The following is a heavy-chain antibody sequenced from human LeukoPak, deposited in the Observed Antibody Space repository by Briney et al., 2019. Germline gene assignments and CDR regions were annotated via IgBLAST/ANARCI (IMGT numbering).Heavy chain of an antibody. CDR1: GFTFSSYA. J-gene: IGHJ4*02. Sequence: SGGSLTLSCTAPGFTFSSYARNWIRQAPGKGLEWVSAISSSGGSTSYADSVKGRFTISRDNSKNTLYLQMNSLSAEDTAVYYCARKTDHQTGGDYWGQGTLVTVSS. D-gene: IGHD1-1*01. CDR3: ARKTDHQTGGDY. V-gene: IGHV3-23*01. CDR2: ISSSGGST.